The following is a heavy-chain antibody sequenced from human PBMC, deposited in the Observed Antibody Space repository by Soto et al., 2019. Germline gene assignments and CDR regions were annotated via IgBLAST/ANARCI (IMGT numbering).Heavy chain of an antibody. J-gene: IGHJ4*02. Sequence: SETLSLTCTVSGGSISSGGYYWTWIRQHPQKGLEWIGHIYYSGSTYYNPSLKSRVTVSVDTSKNQFSLKLSSVTAADTAVYYCARDSRSGYYLEFWGQGTLVTVSS. CDR2: IYYSGST. D-gene: IGHD3-22*01. CDR1: GGSISSGGYY. V-gene: IGHV4-31*03. CDR3: ARDSRSGYYLEF.